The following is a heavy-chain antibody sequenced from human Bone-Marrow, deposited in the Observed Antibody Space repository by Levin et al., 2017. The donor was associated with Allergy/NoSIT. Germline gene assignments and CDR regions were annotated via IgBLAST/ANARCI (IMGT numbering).Heavy chain of an antibody. V-gene: IGHV3-23*01. CDR2: ISSSGNNT. CDR1: GITFNIYA. J-gene: IGHJ4*02. Sequence: PGGSLRLSCAASGITFNIYAMNWVRQAPGKGLEWVSGISSSGNNTYYADSVKGRFTISRDNSKNTLYLQMTSLRADDTAVYYCARRRDWGQGSLVTVSS. CDR3: ARRRD.